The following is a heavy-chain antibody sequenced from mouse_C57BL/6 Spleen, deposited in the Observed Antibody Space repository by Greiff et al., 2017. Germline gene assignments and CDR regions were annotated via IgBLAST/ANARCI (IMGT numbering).Heavy chain of an antibody. CDR2: IDPSDSET. CDR1: GYTFTSYW. J-gene: IGHJ4*01. D-gene: IGHD2-4*01. Sequence: QVQLQQPGAELVRPGSSVKLSCKASGYTFTSYWMHWVKQRPIQGLEWIGNIDPSDSETHYNQKFKDKATLTVDKSSSTAYMQLSSLTSEDSAVYYCSIDYDDGDAMDYWGQGTSVTVSS. CDR3: SIDYDDGDAMDY. V-gene: IGHV1-52*01.